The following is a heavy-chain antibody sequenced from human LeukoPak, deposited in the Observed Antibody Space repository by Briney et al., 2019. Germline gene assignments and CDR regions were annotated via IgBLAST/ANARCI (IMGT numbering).Heavy chain of an antibody. CDR1: GFTFSDYY. Sequence: GGSLRLSCAASGFTFSDYYMSWVRQAPGKGLEWVSYISASGSTIYYADSAKGRFTISRDNAKNSLYLKMDSLRAEDAALHYCASMVRGRFYWGQGTLVTVSS. CDR2: ISASGSTI. J-gene: IGHJ4*02. CDR3: ASMVRGRFY. D-gene: IGHD3-10*01. V-gene: IGHV3-11*01.